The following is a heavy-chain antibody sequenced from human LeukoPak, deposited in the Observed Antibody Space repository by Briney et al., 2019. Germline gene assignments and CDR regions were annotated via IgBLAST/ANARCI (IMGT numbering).Heavy chain of an antibody. CDR3: AYRLLVGARNWFDP. D-gene: IGHD1-26*01. CDR2: ISGSGGST. CDR1: GFTFSSYA. Sequence: PGGSLRLSCAASGFTFSSYAMSWVRQAPGKGLEWVSAISGSGGSTYYADSVKGRFTISRDNSENTLYLQMNSLRAEDTAVYYCAYRLLVGARNWFDPWGQGTLVTVSS. J-gene: IGHJ5*02. V-gene: IGHV3-23*01.